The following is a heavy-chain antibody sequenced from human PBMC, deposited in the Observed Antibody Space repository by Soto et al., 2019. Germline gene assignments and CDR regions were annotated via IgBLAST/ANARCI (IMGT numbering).Heavy chain of an antibody. V-gene: IGHV3-23*01. CDR1: GFTFRCYA. CDR3: AKGSYYDSSGYSH. Sequence: GGSLRLSCAASGFTFRCYAMSWLRQAPGKGLEWVSAISGSGGSTYYADSVKGRFTISRDNSKNTLYLQMNSLRAEDTAVYYCAKGSYYDSSGYSHWGQGTLVTVSS. D-gene: IGHD3-22*01. J-gene: IGHJ4*02. CDR2: ISGSGGST.